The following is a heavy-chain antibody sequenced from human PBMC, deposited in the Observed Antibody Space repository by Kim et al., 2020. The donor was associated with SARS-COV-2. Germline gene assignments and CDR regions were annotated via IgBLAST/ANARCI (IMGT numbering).Heavy chain of an antibody. Sequence: ASVKVSCKASGYTFTSYYMHWVRQAPGQGLEWMGIINPSGGSTSYAQKFQGRVTMTRDTSTSTVYMELSSLRSEDTAVYYCARDMEYGSGRTPYYYYMDVWGKGTTVTVSS. CDR2: INPSGGST. CDR3: ARDMEYGSGRTPYYYYMDV. J-gene: IGHJ6*03. CDR1: GYTFTSYY. V-gene: IGHV1-46*01. D-gene: IGHD3-10*01.